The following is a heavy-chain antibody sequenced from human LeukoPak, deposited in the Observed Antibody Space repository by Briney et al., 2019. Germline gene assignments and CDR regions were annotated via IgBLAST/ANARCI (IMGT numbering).Heavy chain of an antibody. D-gene: IGHD3-9*01. CDR2: ISSSSSTI. CDR3: ASSDYDILTGYTRDAFDI. Sequence: GGSLRLSCAASGFTFSSYSMNWVRQAPGKGLEWVSYISSSSSTIYYADSVKGRFTISRDNAKNSLYLQMNSLRAEDTAVYYCASSDYDILTGYTRDAFDIWGQGTMVTVSS. CDR1: GFTFSSYS. V-gene: IGHV3-48*04. J-gene: IGHJ3*02.